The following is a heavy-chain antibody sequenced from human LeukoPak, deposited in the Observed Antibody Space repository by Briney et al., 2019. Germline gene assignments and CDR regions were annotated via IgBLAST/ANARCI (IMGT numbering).Heavy chain of an antibody. D-gene: IGHD3-16*01. CDR1: GFTFTTYA. V-gene: IGHV3-23*01. CDR2: VSGSGSST. CDR3: YKGNCGRRFWSSYALDF. Sequence: GGSLRLSCSASGFTFTTYAMSWVGQAPGKGLEWVSAVSGSGSSTYYADSVKGRFTISRDNSKTTLFLQMNSLRAEDTAVYYYYKGNCGRRFWSSYALDFWGQGTMVTVSS. J-gene: IGHJ3*01.